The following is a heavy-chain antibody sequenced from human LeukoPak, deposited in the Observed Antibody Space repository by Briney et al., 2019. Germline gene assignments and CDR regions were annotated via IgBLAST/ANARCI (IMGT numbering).Heavy chain of an antibody. J-gene: IGHJ4*02. CDR3: ARLPGYGSGSN. CDR1: GGSISSSSYY. V-gene: IGHV4-39*01. D-gene: IGHD3-10*01. Sequence: SETLSLTCTVSGGSISSSSYYWGWIRQPPGKGLEWIGSIYYSGSTYYNPSLKSRVTISVDTSKNQFSLKLSPVTAADTAVYYCARLPGYGSGSNWGQGTLVTVSS. CDR2: IYYSGST.